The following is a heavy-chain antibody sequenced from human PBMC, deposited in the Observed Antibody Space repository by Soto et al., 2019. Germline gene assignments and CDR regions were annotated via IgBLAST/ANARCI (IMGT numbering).Heavy chain of an antibody. Sequence: SETLSLTCTVSGGSVSSGSYYWSWIRQPPGKGLEWIGYIYYSGSTNYNPSLKSRVTISVDTSKNQFSLKLSSVTAADTAVYYCARVRNALAAAGTTLIDYWGQGTLVTVSS. J-gene: IGHJ4*02. V-gene: IGHV4-61*01. CDR1: GGSVSSGSYY. D-gene: IGHD6-13*01. CDR2: IYYSGST. CDR3: ARVRNALAAAGTTLIDY.